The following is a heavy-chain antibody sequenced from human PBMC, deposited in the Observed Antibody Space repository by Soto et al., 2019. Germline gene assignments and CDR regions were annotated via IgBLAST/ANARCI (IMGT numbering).Heavy chain of an antibody. CDR3: ARGLDSGYDFDY. CDR1: GGSFSGYY. CDR2: INHSGST. Sequence: PSATLSLTCAVYGGSFSGYYWSWIRQPPGKGLEWIGEINHSGSTNYNPSLKSRVTISVDTSKNQFSLKLSSVTAADTAVYYCARGLDSGYDFDYWGQGTLVTVSS. V-gene: IGHV4-34*01. D-gene: IGHD5-12*01. J-gene: IGHJ4*02.